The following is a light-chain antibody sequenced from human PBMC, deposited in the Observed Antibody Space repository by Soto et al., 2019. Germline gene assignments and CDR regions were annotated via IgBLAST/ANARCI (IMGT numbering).Light chain of an antibody. CDR1: QSVLYSSNNKNY. CDR3: QQYYSTPPYT. J-gene: IGKJ2*01. V-gene: IGKV4-1*01. Sequence: DIVMTQSPDSLAVSLGERATINCKSSQSVLYSSNNKNYLAWYHQKPGQPPKLLIYWASTRDSGVPDRFSGSGSATDFTLTISSLQAEDVAVYYCQQYYSTPPYTFGQGTKLEIK. CDR2: WAS.